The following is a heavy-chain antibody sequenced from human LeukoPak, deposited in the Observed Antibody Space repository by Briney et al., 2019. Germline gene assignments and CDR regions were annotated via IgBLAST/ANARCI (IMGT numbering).Heavy chain of an antibody. J-gene: IGHJ4*02. CDR2: IYHSGST. V-gene: IGHV4-4*02. Sequence: SETLSLTCAVSGGSISSSNWWSWVRQPPGKGLEWIGEIYHSGSTNYNPSLKSRVTISVDKSKNQFSLKLSSVTAADTAVYYCARDLACLAVAGCFVLWGRGTLVTVSS. CDR3: ARDLACLAVAGCFVL. CDR1: GGSISSSNW. D-gene: IGHD6-19*01.